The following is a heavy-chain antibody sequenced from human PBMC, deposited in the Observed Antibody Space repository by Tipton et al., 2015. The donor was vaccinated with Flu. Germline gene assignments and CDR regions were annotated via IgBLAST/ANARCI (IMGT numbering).Heavy chain of an antibody. CDR1: GDSINSDYY. J-gene: IGHJ5*02. CDR3: AGRDYRNYVSDPKNWFAP. Sequence: TLSLTCTVSGDSINSDYYWGWIRQPPGKGLEWIGIIFHTGSTYHNPSLKGRVTLSVDRSKNQFSLKVISVTAADTAVYYCAGRDYRNYVSDPKNWFAPWGQGTAVTVS. CDR2: IFHTGST. V-gene: IGHV4-38-2*02. D-gene: IGHD4-11*01.